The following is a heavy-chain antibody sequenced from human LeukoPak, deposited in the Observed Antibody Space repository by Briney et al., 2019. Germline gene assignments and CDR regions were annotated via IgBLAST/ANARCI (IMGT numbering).Heavy chain of an antibody. J-gene: IGHJ6*03. V-gene: IGHV3-21*01. D-gene: IGHD5-12*01. Sequence: GGSLRLSCEASGFTFSTYNMNWVRQAPGKRLEWVSSITSSSSYASYADSVKGRFTISRDNAKSSLYLQMNNLRADDKSVYYCARDPYSGHYVHDYYYYMDVWGKGTTVTISS. CDR3: ARDPYSGHYVHDYYYYMDV. CDR2: ITSSSSYA. CDR1: GFTFSTYN.